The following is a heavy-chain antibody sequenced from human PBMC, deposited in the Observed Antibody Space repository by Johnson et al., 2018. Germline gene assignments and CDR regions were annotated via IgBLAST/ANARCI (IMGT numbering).Heavy chain of an antibody. CDR1: GFTFSSYG. J-gene: IGHJ1*01. V-gene: IGHV3-30*18. Sequence: QVQLVESGGGVVQPGRSLRLSCAASGFTFSSYGMHWVRQASGTGLEWVAVLSYDGSNKYYADSVKGRFTISRDNSKNTLYLQMNSLRAEDTAVYYCAKDHLVFQEYFQHWGQGTLGTVSS. CDR2: LSYDGSNK. D-gene: IGHD2-21*01. CDR3: AKDHLVFQEYFQH.